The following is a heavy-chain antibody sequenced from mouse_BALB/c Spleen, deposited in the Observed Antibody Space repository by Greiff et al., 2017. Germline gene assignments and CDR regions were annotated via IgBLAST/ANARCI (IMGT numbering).Heavy chain of an antibody. D-gene: IGHD2-1*01. CDR1: GYAFTNYL. CDR2: INPGGGGT. Sequence: QVQLQQSGAELVRPGTSVKVSCKASGYAFTNYLIEWVKQRPGQGLEWIGVINPGGGGTNYNEKFKGKATLTADKSSSTAYMQLSSLTSDDSAVYFCARVIYGNYFDYWGQGTTLTVSS. V-gene: IGHV1-54*01. J-gene: IGHJ2*01. CDR3: ARVIYGNYFDY.